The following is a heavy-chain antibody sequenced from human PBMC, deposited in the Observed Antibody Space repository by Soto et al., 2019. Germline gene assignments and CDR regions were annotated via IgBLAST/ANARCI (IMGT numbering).Heavy chain of an antibody. D-gene: IGHD3-22*01. CDR1: GGTFSRYA. Sequence: SVKVSCKASGGTFSRYAISWVRQAPGQGLEWMGGIIPVFGKANYAEKFQGRVTITADESTNTGYMELKSLTSEDTAIYYCARDGTPHDSSAYYYVYWGQGTPVTVSS. V-gene: IGHV1-69*13. J-gene: IGHJ4*02. CDR3: ARDGTPHDSSAYYYVY. CDR2: IIPVFGKA.